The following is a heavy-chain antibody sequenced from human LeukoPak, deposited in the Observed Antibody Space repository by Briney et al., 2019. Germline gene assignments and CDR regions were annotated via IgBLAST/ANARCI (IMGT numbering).Heavy chain of an antibody. Sequence: ASVKVSCKASGYTFTGYYMHWVRQAPGQGLEWMGWISAYNGNTNYAQKLQGRVTMTTDTSTSTAYMELRSLRSDDTAVYYCARPLIRSSSWDWGYWGQGTLVTVSS. CDR2: ISAYNGNT. J-gene: IGHJ4*02. CDR3: ARPLIRSSSWDWGY. D-gene: IGHD6-13*01. CDR1: GYTFTGYY. V-gene: IGHV1-18*04.